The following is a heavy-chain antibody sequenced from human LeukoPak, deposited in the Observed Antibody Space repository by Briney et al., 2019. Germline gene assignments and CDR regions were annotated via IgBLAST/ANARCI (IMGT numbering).Heavy chain of an antibody. Sequence: SETLSLTCAVYGGSFSGYYWSWIRQPPGKGLEWIGEINHSGSTNYNPSLKSRVTISVDTSKNQFSLKLSSVTAADTAVYYCARVAVEMATIEDYWGQGTLVTVSS. J-gene: IGHJ4*02. CDR2: INHSGST. CDR3: ARVAVEMATIEDY. V-gene: IGHV4-34*01. CDR1: GGSFSGYY. D-gene: IGHD5-24*01.